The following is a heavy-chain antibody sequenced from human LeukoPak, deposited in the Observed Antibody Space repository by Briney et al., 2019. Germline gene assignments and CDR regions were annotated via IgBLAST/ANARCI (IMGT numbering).Heavy chain of an antibody. D-gene: IGHD3-10*01. CDR1: GGSISSGGYS. CDR2: IYHSGST. J-gene: IGHJ4*02. Sequence: SQTLSLTCAVSGGSISSGGYSWSWIRQPPGKGLEWIGYIYHSGSTYYNPSLKSRVTISVDRSKNQFSLKLSSVTAADTAVYYCARGGYYGSGTTTVFDYWGQGTLVTVSS. V-gene: IGHV4-30-2*01. CDR3: ARGGYYGSGTTTVFDY.